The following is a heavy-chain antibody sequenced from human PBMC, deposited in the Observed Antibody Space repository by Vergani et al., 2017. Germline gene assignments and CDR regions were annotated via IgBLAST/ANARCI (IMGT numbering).Heavy chain of an antibody. V-gene: IGHV4-59*01. CDR3: ASGAPYLGDDSFDY. CDR2: IYYSGST. D-gene: IGHD2-21*02. CDR1: GGSISSYY. Sequence: QVQLQESGPGLVKPSETLSLTCTVSGGSISSYYWSWIRQPPGKGLEWIGYIYYSGSTNYNPSLKSRVTISVDTSKNQFSLKLSSVTAADTAVYYCASGAPYLGDDSFDYWGQGTLVTVSS. J-gene: IGHJ4*02.